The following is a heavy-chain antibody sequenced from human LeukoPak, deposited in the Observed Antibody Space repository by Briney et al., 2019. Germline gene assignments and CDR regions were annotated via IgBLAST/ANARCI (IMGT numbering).Heavy chain of an antibody. CDR2: MNQDGSSI. D-gene: IGHD1-1*01. CDR3: TRGGGQLDF. CDR1: GYTLSNSW. Sequence: RASLKLSCKAFGYTLSNSWMSWARQATGKGLEWVANMNQDGSSIYHVDSVKGRFTISRDNAKYSLYLHMNSLRAEDTAVYYCTRGGGQLDFWGQGTLVTVSS. J-gene: IGHJ4*02. V-gene: IGHV3-7*01.